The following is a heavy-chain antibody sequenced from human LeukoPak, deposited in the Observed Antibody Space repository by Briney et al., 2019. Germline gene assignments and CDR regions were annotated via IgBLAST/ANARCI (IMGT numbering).Heavy chain of an antibody. J-gene: IGHJ4*02. CDR3: ARSSGYLLPFDY. Sequence: PGGSLRLSCAASGFTFSDYYMSWIRQAPGKGLEWVSYISSSSSYTNYADSVKGRFTISRDNAKNPLYLQMNSLRAEDTAVYYCARSSGYLLPFDYWGQGTLVTVSS. D-gene: IGHD3-3*01. V-gene: IGHV3-11*06. CDR1: GFTFSDYY. CDR2: ISSSSSYT.